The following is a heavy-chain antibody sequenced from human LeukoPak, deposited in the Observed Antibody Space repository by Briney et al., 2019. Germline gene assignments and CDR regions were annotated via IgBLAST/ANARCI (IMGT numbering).Heavy chain of an antibody. Sequence: GGTLRLSCAASGFTFSSYGMHWVRQAPGKGLEWVAFIRYDGSNKYYADSVKGRFTISRDNSKNTLYLQMNSLRAEDTAVYYCARGGSYLSAFDIWGRGTMVTVSS. J-gene: IGHJ3*02. CDR1: GFTFSSYG. CDR2: IRYDGSNK. V-gene: IGHV3-30*02. D-gene: IGHD1-26*01. CDR3: ARGGSYLSAFDI.